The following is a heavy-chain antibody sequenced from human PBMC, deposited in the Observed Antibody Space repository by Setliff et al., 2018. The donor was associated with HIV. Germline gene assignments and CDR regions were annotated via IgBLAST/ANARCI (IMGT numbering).Heavy chain of an antibody. V-gene: IGHV1-2*04. D-gene: IGHD3-22*01. CDR1: GYTFTGYY. Sequence: GASVKVSCKASGYTFTGYYMHWVRQAPGQGLEWMGWINPNSGGTNYAQKFQGWVTMTRDTSISTAYMELSRLRSDDTAVYYCARGRYYYDSSGYYPLDHWGQGTLVTVSS. J-gene: IGHJ4*02. CDR3: ARGRYYYDSSGYYPLDH. CDR2: INPNSGGT.